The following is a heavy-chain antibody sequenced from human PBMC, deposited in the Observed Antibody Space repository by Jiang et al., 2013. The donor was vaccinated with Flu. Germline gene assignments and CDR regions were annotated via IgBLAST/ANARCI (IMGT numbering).Heavy chain of an antibody. Sequence: TLSLTCTVSGYSISSGYVLGLDPAAPRKGLEWIGSIYHSGSTYYNPSLKSRVTISVDTSKNQFSLKLSSVTAADTAVYYCARDPLSPIASYIPFDYWGQGTLVTVSS. V-gene: IGHV4-38-2*02. CDR1: GYSISSGYV. D-gene: IGHD1-26*01. J-gene: IGHJ4*02. CDR3: ARDPLSPIASYIPFDY. CDR2: IYHSGST.